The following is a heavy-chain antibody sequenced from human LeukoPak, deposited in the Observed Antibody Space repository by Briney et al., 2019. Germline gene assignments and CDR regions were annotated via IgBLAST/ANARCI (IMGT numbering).Heavy chain of an antibody. Sequence: SETLSLTCTVSGGSISSYYWSWIRQPPGKGLEWIGYIYYSGSTYYNPSLKSRVTISVDTSKNQFSLKLSSVTAADTAVYYCARAEGTYYDILTGYYSITDFDYWGQGTLVTVSS. J-gene: IGHJ4*02. CDR2: IYYSGST. D-gene: IGHD3-9*01. V-gene: IGHV4-59*12. CDR3: ARAEGTYYDILTGYYSITDFDY. CDR1: GGSISSYY.